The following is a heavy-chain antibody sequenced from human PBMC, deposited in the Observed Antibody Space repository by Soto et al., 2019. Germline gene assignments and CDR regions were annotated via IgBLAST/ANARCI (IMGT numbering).Heavy chain of an antibody. CDR1: GITFSRCL. CDR3: ARDPLSYGDYAQTYWYFDL. Sequence: EAQLVESGGGLVQPGGSLRLSCGASGITFSRCLMSWVRQAPGKGLEWVASISQDGTDTDYVDSVKVRFAISRDNPKNSRYLQMNSPRADDTAVYYCARDPLSYGDYAQTYWYFDLWGRGTRVTVSS. CDR2: ISQDGTDT. D-gene: IGHD4-17*01. J-gene: IGHJ2*01. V-gene: IGHV3-7*01.